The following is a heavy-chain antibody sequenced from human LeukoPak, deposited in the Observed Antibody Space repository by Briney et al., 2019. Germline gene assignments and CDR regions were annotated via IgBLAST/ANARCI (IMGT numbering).Heavy chain of an antibody. CDR3: ATLGGWESADM. D-gene: IGHD1-26*01. V-gene: IGHV4-61*09. CDR2: IHTNGGT. J-gene: IGHJ3*01. Sequence: PSETLSLTCTVSGGSISSGSYYWSWIRQPAGKGLEWIGQIHTNGGTDYSPSLRSRLTMSMDTSKNQFSMRLKSVTAEDTAMYYCATLGGWESADMWGPGTLVIVSS. CDR1: GGSISSGSYY.